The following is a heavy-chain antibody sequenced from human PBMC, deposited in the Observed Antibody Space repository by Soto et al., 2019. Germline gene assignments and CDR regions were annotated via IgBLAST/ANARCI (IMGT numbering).Heavy chain of an antibody. CDR3: TRENYGGMEA. CDR1: VFAFGDYA. J-gene: IGHJ6*01. CDR2: IRSKAYGGTT. Sequence: LRLACTASVFAFGDYAMSWVRQAPGKGLEWVGFIRSKAYGGTTEYAASVKGRFTISRDDSKSIAYLQMNSLKTEDIAVYYCTRENYGGMEAWGQGTTVAV. V-gene: IGHV3-49*04.